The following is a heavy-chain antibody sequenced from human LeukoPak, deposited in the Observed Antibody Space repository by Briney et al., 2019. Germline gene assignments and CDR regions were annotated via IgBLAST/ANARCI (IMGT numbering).Heavy chain of an antibody. D-gene: IGHD2-2*01. V-gene: IGHV3-21*01. CDR3: ARDGGWSSTSCYVS. J-gene: IGHJ4*02. CDR1: GFTFSSYS. CDR2: ISSSSSYI. Sequence: GGSLRLSCAASGFTFSSYSMNWVRQAPGKGLEWVSSISSSSSYIYYADSVKGRFTISGDNAKNSLYQQMNSLRAEDTAVYYCARDGGWSSTSCYVSWGQGTLVTVSS.